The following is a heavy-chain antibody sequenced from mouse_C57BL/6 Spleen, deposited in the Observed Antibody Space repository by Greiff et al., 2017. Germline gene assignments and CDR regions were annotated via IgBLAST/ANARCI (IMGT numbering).Heavy chain of an antibody. CDR1: GFTFSSYA. D-gene: IGHD2-1*01. J-gene: IGHJ1*03. CDR3: TREDNYGNYPSYWYFDV. V-gene: IGHV5-9-1*02. Sequence: EVQRVESGEGLVKPGGSLKLSCAASGFTFSSYAMSWVRQTPEKRLAWVAYISSGGDYIYYADTVKGRFTISRDNARNTLYLQMSSLKSEDTAMYYCTREDNYGNYPSYWYFDVWGTGTTVTVSS. CDR2: ISSGGDYI.